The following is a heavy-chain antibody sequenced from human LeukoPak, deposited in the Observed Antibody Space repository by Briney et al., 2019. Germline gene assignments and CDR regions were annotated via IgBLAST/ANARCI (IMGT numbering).Heavy chain of an antibody. D-gene: IGHD3-10*01. Sequence: GASVTVSCTASGYTFTSYAISWVRQAPGQGLEWMGRIIPILGIANYAQKFQGRVTITADKSTSTAYMELSSLRSEDTAVYYCARDSARSGTFDYWGQGTLVTVSS. V-gene: IGHV1-69*04. CDR3: ARDSARSGTFDY. CDR1: GYTFTSYA. CDR2: IIPILGIA. J-gene: IGHJ4*02.